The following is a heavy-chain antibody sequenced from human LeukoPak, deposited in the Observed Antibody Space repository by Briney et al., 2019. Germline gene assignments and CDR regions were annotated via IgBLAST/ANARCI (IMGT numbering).Heavy chain of an antibody. CDR2: INPNSGGT. D-gene: IGHD2-2*02. Sequence: GASVKVSCKASGYTFTGYYMQWVRQAPGQGLEWMGWINPNSGGTNYAQKFQGRVTMTRDTSISTAYMELSRLRSDDTAVYYCARELDIVVVPAAIEGSWFDSWGQGTLVTVSS. J-gene: IGHJ5*01. CDR1: GYTFTGYY. CDR3: ARELDIVVVPAAIEGSWFDS. V-gene: IGHV1-2*02.